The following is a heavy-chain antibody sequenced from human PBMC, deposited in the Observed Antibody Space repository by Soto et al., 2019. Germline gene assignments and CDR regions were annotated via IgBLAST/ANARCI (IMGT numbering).Heavy chain of an antibody. D-gene: IGHD6-6*01. Sequence: AGSLRLSCAASGFTFSDYYMSWIRQAPGKGLEWVSYISSSGSTIYYADSVKGRFTISRDNAKNSLYLQMNSLRAEDTAVYYCASWMSSSGTIHWGQGTLVTVSS. V-gene: IGHV3-11*01. CDR1: GFTFSDYY. J-gene: IGHJ4*02. CDR3: ASWMSSSGTIH. CDR2: ISSSGSTI.